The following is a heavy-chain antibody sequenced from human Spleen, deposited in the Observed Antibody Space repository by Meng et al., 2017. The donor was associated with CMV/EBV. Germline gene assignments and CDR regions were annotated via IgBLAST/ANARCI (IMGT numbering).Heavy chain of an antibody. CDR1: GFAFGSYT. D-gene: IGHD3-3*01. CDR2: VSAIDDST. V-gene: IGHV3-23*01. J-gene: IGHJ4*02. CDR3: ARGDSGTKWRGYYFDS. Sequence: GGSLRLSCVASGFAFGSYTMTWVRQSAEKGLETVAMVSAIDDSTYYADFVKGRFIISRDNAKNSVYLDMNSLRIEDTAVYYCARGDSGTKWRGYYFDSWGQGTLVTVSS.